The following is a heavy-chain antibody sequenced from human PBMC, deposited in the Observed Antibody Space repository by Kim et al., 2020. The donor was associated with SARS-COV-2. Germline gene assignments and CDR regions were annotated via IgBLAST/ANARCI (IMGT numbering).Heavy chain of an antibody. V-gene: IGHV4-31*03. CDR2: IYYSGST. CDR3: ARTSSSWYTIIGFADAFDI. CDR1: GGSISSGGYY. D-gene: IGHD6-13*01. Sequence: SETLSLTCTVSGGSISSGGYYWSWIRQHPGKGLEWIGYIYYSGSTYYNPSLKSRVTISVDTSKNQFSLKLSSVTAADTAVYYCARTSSSWYTIIGFADAFDIWGQGTMVTVSS. J-gene: IGHJ3*02.